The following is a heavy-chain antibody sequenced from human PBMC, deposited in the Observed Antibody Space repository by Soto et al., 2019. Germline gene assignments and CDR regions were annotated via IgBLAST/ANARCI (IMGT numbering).Heavy chain of an antibody. D-gene: IGHD2-8*01. CDR2: INPKSGGT. CDR1: GYSFTDYH. Sequence: ASVKVSCKASGYSFTDYHIHWVRQAPGQGLEWLGRINPKSGGTSTAQKFQGWVTMTTDTSISTASMELTRLTSDDTAIYYCARRASTYCSIGVCSFFHSHVMCVWAQGTTVTVSS. J-gene: IGHJ6*02. CDR3: ARRASTYCSIGVCSFFHSHVMCV. V-gene: IGHV1-2*04.